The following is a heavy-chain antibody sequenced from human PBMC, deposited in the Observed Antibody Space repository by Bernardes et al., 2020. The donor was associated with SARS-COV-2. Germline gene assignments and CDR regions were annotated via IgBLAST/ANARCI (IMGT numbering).Heavy chain of an antibody. Sequence: SVKVSCKVSGYTLTELSMHWVRQAPGKGLEWMGGFDPEDGETIYAQKFQGRVTMTEDTSTDTAYMELSSLRSEDTAVYYCATARQQLVYNWFDPWGQGTLVTVSS. J-gene: IGHJ5*02. CDR3: ATARQQLVYNWFDP. CDR1: GYTLTELS. CDR2: FDPEDGET. D-gene: IGHD6-13*01. V-gene: IGHV1-24*01.